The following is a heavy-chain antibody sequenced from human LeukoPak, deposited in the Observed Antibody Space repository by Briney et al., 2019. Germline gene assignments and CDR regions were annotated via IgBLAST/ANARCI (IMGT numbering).Heavy chain of an antibody. CDR3: ASSGITVTSSYFYYFDV. CDR2: INSDGATT. D-gene: IGHD4-17*01. Sequence: QSGGSLRLSCVGSGFTFSRYWMFWVRQAPGKGLVWVSRINSDGATTNYADSVKGRFTISRDNAKNTLSLQLNSLRAEDTAVYFCASSGITVTSSYFYYFDVWGKGTMVTVSS. CDR1: GFTFSRYW. J-gene: IGHJ6*03. V-gene: IGHV3-74*01.